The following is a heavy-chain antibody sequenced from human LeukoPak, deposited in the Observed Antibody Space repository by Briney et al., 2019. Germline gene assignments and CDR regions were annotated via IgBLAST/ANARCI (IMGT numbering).Heavy chain of an antibody. V-gene: IGHV1-69*05. Sequence: SAKVSCKASGGTFSSYAISWVRQAPGQGLEWMGRIIPIFGTANYAQKFQGRVTITTDESTSTAYMELSSLRSEDTAVYYCARGGIAVAGALDYWGQGTLVTVSS. J-gene: IGHJ4*02. D-gene: IGHD6-19*01. CDR2: IIPIFGTA. CDR3: ARGGIAVAGALDY. CDR1: GGTFSSYA.